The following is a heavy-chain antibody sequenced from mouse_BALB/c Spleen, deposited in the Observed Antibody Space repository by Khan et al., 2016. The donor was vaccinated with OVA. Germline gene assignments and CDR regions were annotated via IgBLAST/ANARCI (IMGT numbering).Heavy chain of an antibody. CDR3: ARSGYDYFAY. V-gene: IGHV1-80*01. D-gene: IGHD2-14*01. CDR1: GYAFSSYW. J-gene: IGHJ3*01. Sequence: VELVESGAELVRPGSSVKISCKASGYAFSSYWMNWVKQRPGQGLEWIGQIYPGDGDTKYNGKFKGKVTLTADKSSSTAYMQLSSLTSEDSAVYFCARSGYDYFAYWGQGTLVTVSA. CDR2: IYPGDGDT.